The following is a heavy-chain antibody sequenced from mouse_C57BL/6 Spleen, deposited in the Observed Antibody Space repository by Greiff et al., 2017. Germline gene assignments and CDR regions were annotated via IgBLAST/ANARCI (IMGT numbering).Heavy chain of an antibody. Sequence: EVKVVESGEGLVKPGGSLKLSCAASGFTFSSYAMSWVRQTPEKRLEWVAYISSGGDYIYYADTVKGRFTISRDNARNTLYLQMSSLKSEDTAMYYCTRGPYYGSSYDAMDYWGQGTSVTVSS. CDR3: TRGPYYGSSYDAMDY. CDR1: GFTFSSYA. D-gene: IGHD1-1*01. J-gene: IGHJ4*01. V-gene: IGHV5-9-1*02. CDR2: ISSGGDYI.